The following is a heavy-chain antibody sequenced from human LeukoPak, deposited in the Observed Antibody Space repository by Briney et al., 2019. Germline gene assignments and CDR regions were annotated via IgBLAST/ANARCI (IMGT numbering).Heavy chain of an antibody. V-gene: IGHV3-21*01. Sequence: GGSLRLSCAASGFTFSSYTMNWVRQAPGKGLEWVSIISSGSSYIHYADSVKGRFTISRDNAKNSLYLQMNSLRAEDTAVYYCATSRYSSGSVDDSWGQGTPVTVSS. D-gene: IGHD2-15*01. J-gene: IGHJ4*02. CDR3: ATSRYSSGSVDDS. CDR2: ISSGSSYI. CDR1: GFTFSSYT.